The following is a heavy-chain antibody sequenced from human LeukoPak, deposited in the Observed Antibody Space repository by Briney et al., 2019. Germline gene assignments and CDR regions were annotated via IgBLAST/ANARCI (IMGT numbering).Heavy chain of an antibody. CDR2: INHSGST. J-gene: IGHJ3*02. D-gene: IGHD6-13*01. CDR1: GGSFSGYY. CDR3: ARPVIASTGSGFDAFDI. V-gene: IGHV4-34*01. Sequence: PSETLSLTCAVYGGSFSGYYWNWIRQPPGKGLEWIGEINHSGSTNYNPSLKSRVTISVDTSKNQFSLKLTSVTAADTAVYYCARPVIASTGSGFDAFDIWGQGTMVTVSS.